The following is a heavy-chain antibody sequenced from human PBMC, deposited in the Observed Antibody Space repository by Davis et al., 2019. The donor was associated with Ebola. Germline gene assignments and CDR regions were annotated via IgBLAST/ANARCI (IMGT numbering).Heavy chain of an antibody. CDR2: IYSGGST. CDR3: ARDPPQSGGYV. J-gene: IGHJ4*02. Sequence: GESLKISCAASGFTVSSNYMSWVRQAPGKGLDWVSVIYSGGSTYYADSVKGRFTISRHSSENTVFLQMNSLRPDDTAVYYCARDPPQSGGYVWGQGTLVTVSS. CDR1: GFTVSSNY. D-gene: IGHD5-12*01. V-gene: IGHV3-53*04.